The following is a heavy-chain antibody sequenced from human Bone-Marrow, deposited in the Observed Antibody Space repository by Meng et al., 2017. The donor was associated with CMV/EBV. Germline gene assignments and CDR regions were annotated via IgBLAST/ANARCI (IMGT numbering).Heavy chain of an antibody. CDR3: ARGGGDDGLDF. Sequence: ASVKVSCTSSGYTFTTFDINWVRQAPGQGLEWMALISAYSGDTKYAQKFQGRVTLTPDTSTRTAYMENRSLRSDDTAVYFCARGGGDDGLDFWGQGPLVTVSS. CDR2: ISAYSGDT. D-gene: IGHD3-10*01. V-gene: IGHV1-18*01. CDR1: GYTFTTFD. J-gene: IGHJ4*02.